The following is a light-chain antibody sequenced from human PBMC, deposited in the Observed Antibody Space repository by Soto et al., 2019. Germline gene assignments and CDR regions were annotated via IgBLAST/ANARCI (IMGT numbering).Light chain of an antibody. CDR3: QQSYFTPIP. CDR2: DAS. CDR1: QSVSSN. Sequence: EIVMTQSPATLSVSPGERVTLSCRASQSVSSNLAWYQQKPGQAPRLLIYDASNRATGIPARFSGSGSGTEFTLTINSLQPEDFATYYCQQSYFTPIPFGQGTRLEIK. V-gene: IGKV3D-15*01. J-gene: IGKJ5*01.